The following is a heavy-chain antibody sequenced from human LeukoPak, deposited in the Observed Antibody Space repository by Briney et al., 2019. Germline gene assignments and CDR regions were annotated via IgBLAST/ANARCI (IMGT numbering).Heavy chain of an antibody. D-gene: IGHD3-3*01. Sequence: ASVKVSCKASGYTFTSYDINWVRQATGQGLEWMGWMNPNSGNTGYAQKFQGRVTITRNTSISTAYMELSSLRSEDTAVYYCARSPGGITIFGVVIKNNWFDPWGQGTLVTVSS. V-gene: IGHV1-8*03. J-gene: IGHJ5*02. CDR2: MNPNSGNT. CDR1: GYTFTSYD. CDR3: ARSPGGITIFGVVIKNNWFDP.